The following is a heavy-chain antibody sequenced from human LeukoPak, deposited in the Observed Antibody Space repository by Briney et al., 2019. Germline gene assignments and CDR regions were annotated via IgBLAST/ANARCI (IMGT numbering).Heavy chain of an antibody. CDR2: IYTSGST. CDR1: GGSISSYY. Sequence: WETLSLTCTVSGGSISSYYWSWIRQPAGKGQEWIGRIYTSGSTNYNPSHKSRVTISVDKSKNQFSLKLSSVTAADTAVYYCARAYCSSTSCSPGVYYMDVWGRGSTVSASS. J-gene: IGHJ6*03. V-gene: IGHV4-4*07. D-gene: IGHD2-2*01. CDR3: ARAYCSSTSCSPGVYYMDV.